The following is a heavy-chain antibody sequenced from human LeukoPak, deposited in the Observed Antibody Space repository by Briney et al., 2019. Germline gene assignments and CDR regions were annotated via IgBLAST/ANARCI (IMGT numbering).Heavy chain of an antibody. CDR2: INHSGST. J-gene: IGHJ4*02. CDR1: GGSFSGYY. V-gene: IGHV4-34*01. Sequence: PSETLSLTCAVYGGSFSGYYWSWIRQPPGKGLEWIGEINHSGSTYYNPSLKSRVTISVDRSKNQFSLKLSSVTAADTAVYYCARTNTFVVDPSPSDYWGQGTLVTVSS. D-gene: IGHD2-21*01. CDR3: ARTNTFVVDPSPSDY.